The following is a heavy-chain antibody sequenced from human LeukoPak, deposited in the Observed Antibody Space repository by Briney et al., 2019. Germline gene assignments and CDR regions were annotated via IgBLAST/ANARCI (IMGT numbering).Heavy chain of an antibody. D-gene: IGHD6-19*01. CDR1: GFTFSSYS. J-gene: IGHJ2*01. V-gene: IGHV3-21*01. Sequence: PGGSLRLSCAASGFTFSSYSMNWVRQAPGKGLGWVSSISSSSSYIYYADSVKGRFTISRDNAKNSLYLQMNSLRAEDTAVYYCARQGLYSSGWSPVGYFDLWGRGTLVTVSS. CDR3: ARQGLYSSGWSPVGYFDL. CDR2: ISSSSSYI.